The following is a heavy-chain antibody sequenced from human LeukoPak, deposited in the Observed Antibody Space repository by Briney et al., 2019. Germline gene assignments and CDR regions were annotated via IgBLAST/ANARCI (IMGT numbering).Heavy chain of an antibody. V-gene: IGHV3-9*01. CDR1: GFTFDDYA. D-gene: IGHD1-26*01. Sequence: GRSLRLSCAASGFTFDDYAMHWVRQAPGKGLEWVSGISWNSGSIGYADSVKGRFTISRDNARNALYLQMNSLRAEDTAVYYCARGVGGDSRFDPWGQGTLVTVSS. CDR3: ARGVGGDSRFDP. CDR2: ISWNSGSI. J-gene: IGHJ5*02.